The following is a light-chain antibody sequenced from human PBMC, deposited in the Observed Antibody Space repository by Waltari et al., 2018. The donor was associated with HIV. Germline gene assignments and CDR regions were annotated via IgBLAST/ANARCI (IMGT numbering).Light chain of an antibody. J-gene: IGKJ4*01. CDR1: QSVSSY. V-gene: IGKV3-11*01. CDR2: DAS. CDR3: QQRSNWPTLT. Sequence: EIVLTQSPATLSLSPGERATLSCRASQSVSSYLAWYQQKPGQAPRRLIYDASNRATGIPARFSGSGSGTDFTLTISSLEPEDCAVYYCQQRSNWPTLTFGGGTKVEIK.